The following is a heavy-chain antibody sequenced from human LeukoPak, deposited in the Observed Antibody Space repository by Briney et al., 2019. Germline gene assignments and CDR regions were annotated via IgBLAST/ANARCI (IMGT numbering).Heavy chain of an antibody. J-gene: IGHJ4*02. Sequence: GGSLRLSCAASGFIFSSYGMTWFRQAPGKGLEWVSTIRGSGSRTFYADSVKGRFTISRDNSKNTLYLQMNSLRAEDTAIYYCAKHLWFEELSTDFWGQGTLVTVSS. V-gene: IGHV3-23*01. CDR1: GFIFSSYG. CDR2: IRGSGSRT. D-gene: IGHD3-10*01. CDR3: AKHLWFEELSTDF.